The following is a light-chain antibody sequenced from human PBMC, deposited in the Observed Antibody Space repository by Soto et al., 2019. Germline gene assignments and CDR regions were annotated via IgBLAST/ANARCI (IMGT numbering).Light chain of an antibody. CDR3: QQRGS. Sequence: EIVLTQSPATLSLSPGERATLSCRASQSVSSSLAWYQQKPGQAPRLLLYDASNRATGIPARFSGSGSGTDFTLTLSSLESDYFAVYYCQQRGSFGGGTKVEIK. CDR1: QSVSSS. CDR2: DAS. J-gene: IGKJ4*01. V-gene: IGKV3-11*01.